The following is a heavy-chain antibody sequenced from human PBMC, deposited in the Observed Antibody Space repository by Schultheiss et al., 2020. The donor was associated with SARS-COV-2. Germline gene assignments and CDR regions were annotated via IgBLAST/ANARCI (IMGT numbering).Heavy chain of an antibody. V-gene: IGHV1-18*01. J-gene: IGHJ6*03. CDR2: ISAYNGNT. Sequence: ASVKVSCKASGYTFTSYGISWVRQAPGQGLEWMGWISAYNGNTNYAQKLQGRVTMTTDTSTSTAYMELSSLRSEDTAVYYCARGSSGWNDVSNYYYYYMDVWGKGTTVTVSS. D-gene: IGHD1-1*01. CDR1: GYTFTSYG. CDR3: ARGSSGWNDVSNYYYYYMDV.